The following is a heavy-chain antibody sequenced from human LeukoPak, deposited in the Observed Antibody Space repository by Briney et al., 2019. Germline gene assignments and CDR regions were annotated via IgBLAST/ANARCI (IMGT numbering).Heavy chain of an antibody. CDR1: GGTISSHY. CDR3: AIERRWLGGNYNWFDP. CDR2: IYYSGST. V-gene: IGHV4-59*11. D-gene: IGHD3-16*01. Sequence: SETLSLTCTVSGGTISSHYWSWIRQPPGKGLEWIGYIYYSGSTNYNPSLKSRVTISADTSKNRFSLKLSSVTAAATAVYYCAIERRWLGGNYNWFDPWGQGTLVTVSS. J-gene: IGHJ5*02.